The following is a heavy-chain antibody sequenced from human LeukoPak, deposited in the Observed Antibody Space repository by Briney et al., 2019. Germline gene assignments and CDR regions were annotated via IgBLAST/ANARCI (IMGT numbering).Heavy chain of an antibody. D-gene: IGHD3-22*01. V-gene: IGHV4-4*02. CDR3: ARGRNDSSRYEPPPPEDAFDI. CDR1: GGSICSSNW. Sequence: SETLSLTCAVSGGSICSSNWWSWVRQPPGKGLEWIGEIYHSGSTNYNPSLKSRVTISVDTSKNQFSLKLSSVTARDTAVYYCARGRNDSSRYEPPPPEDAFDIWGQGTMVTVSS. CDR2: IYHSGST. J-gene: IGHJ3*02.